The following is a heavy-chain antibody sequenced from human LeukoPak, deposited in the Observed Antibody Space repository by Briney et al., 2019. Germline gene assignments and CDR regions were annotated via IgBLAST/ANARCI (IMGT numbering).Heavy chain of an antibody. V-gene: IGHV4-34*01. J-gene: IGHJ4*02. CDR3: AREESVASTTGDY. D-gene: IGHD6-19*01. Sequence: SETLSLTCAVYGGSFSGYYWSWIRQPPGKGLEWIGEINHSGSTNYNPSLKSRVTISVDTSKNQFSLKLSSVTAADTAVYYCAREESVASTTGDYWGQGTLVTVSS. CDR1: GGSFSGYY. CDR2: INHSGST.